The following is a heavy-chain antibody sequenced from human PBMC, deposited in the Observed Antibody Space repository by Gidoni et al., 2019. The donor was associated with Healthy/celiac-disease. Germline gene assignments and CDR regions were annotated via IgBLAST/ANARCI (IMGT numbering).Heavy chain of an antibody. J-gene: IGHJ4*02. V-gene: IGHV4-59*01. D-gene: IGHD1-26*01. CDR2: IYYSGST. Sequence: QVQLQESGPGLVKPSETLSLTCTVSGGSISSYYWSWIRQPPGKGLEWIGYIYYSGSTNYNPSLKSRVTISVDTSKNQFSLKLSSVTAADTAVYYCARGATELPFDYWGQGTLVTVS. CDR3: ARGATELPFDY. CDR1: GGSISSYY.